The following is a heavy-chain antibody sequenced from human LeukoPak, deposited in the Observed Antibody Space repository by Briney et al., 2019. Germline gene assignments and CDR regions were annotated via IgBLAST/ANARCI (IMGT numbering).Heavy chain of an antibody. CDR3: VSRITIFGVVIADYFAY. CDR1: GGSISSSSYY. V-gene: IGHV4-39*01. D-gene: IGHD3-3*01. Sequence: KPSETLSLTCTVSGGSISSSSYYWGWIRQPPGKGLEWIGSIYYSGSTYYNPSLKSRVTISVDTSKNQFSLKLSSVTAADTAVYYCVSRITIFGVVIADYFAYWGQGTLVTVFS. CDR2: IYYSGST. J-gene: IGHJ4*02.